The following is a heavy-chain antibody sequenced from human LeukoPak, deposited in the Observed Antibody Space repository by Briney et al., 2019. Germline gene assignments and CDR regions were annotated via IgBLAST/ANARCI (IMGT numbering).Heavy chain of an antibody. V-gene: IGHV3-30*18. J-gene: IGHJ4*02. CDR1: GFTFSTYG. CDR2: ISYDESSK. D-gene: IGHD6-13*01. CDR3: AKQREGISWSPDY. Sequence: PGRSLRLSCAASGFTFSTYGLLWVHQAPGKGLEWVAVISYDESSKYYVDSVKGRFTISKDNSKNTLYLQMNSLRVEDTAVYYCAKQREGISWSPDYWGQGTLVTVSS.